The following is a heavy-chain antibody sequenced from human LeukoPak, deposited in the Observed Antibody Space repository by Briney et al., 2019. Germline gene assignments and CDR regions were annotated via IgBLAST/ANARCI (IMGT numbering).Heavy chain of an antibody. CDR1: GSTFSSYA. J-gene: IGHJ4*02. V-gene: IGHV3-23*01. Sequence: PGGSLRLSCAASGSTFSSYAMSWVRQAPGKGLEWVSAISGSGGSTYYADSVKGRFTISRDNSKNTLYLQMNSLRAEDTAVYYCAKDWGLGVVKTCLDYWGQGTLVTVSS. CDR3: AKDWGLGVVKTCLDY. CDR2: ISGSGGST. D-gene: IGHD3-3*01.